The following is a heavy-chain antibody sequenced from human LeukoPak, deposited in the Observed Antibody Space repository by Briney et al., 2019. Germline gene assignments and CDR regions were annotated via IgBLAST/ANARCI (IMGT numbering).Heavy chain of an antibody. CDR1: GFTFSSYA. J-gene: IGHJ4*02. D-gene: IGHD6-19*01. CDR3: ARDLWAGDSVAGTGDY. V-gene: IGHV3-30-3*01. CDR2: ISYDGSNK. Sequence: GGSLRLSWAASGFTFSSYAMHWVRQAPGKGLEWVAVISYDGSNKYYADSVKGRFTISRDNSKNTLYLQMNSLRAEDTAVYYCARDLWAGDSVAGTGDYWGQGTLVTVSS.